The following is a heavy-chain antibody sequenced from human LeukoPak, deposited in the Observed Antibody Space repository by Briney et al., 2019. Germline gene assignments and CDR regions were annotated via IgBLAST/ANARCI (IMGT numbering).Heavy chain of an antibody. J-gene: IGHJ6*03. V-gene: IGHV1-18*01. CDR1: GYTFTSYG. CDR2: ISAYNGNT. D-gene: IGHD3-10*01. Sequence: ASVKVSCKASGYTFTSYGISWVRQAPGQGLEWMGWISAYNGNTNYAQKLQGRVTMTTDTSTSTAYMELRSLRSDDTAVYYCARGGGMVRGVIEAEYYYYYYYMDVWGKGTTVTVSS. CDR3: ARGGGMVRGVIEAEYYYYYYYMDV.